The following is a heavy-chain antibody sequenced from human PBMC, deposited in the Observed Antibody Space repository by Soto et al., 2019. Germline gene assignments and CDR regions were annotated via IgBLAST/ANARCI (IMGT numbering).Heavy chain of an antibody. CDR1: GGSIRSGDYY. CDR2: IYYSGST. J-gene: IGHJ4*02. D-gene: IGHD2-15*01. CDR3: ARHWSGGSCSSWYLDD. V-gene: IGHV4-30-4*01. Sequence: SETLSLTCTVSGGSIRSGDYYWSWIRQPPGKGLEWIGYIYYSGSTYYNPSLKSRVTISVDTSKNQFSLKLSSVTAADTAVYYCARHWSGGSCSSWYLDDCGQGTLVTVAS.